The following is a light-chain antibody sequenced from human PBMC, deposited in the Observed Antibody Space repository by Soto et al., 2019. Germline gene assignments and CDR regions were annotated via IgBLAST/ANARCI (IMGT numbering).Light chain of an antibody. CDR1: SSDVGAYKF. CDR3: SSYAGSNTVV. V-gene: IGLV2-8*01. Sequence: QSALAQPPSASGSPGQSVTISCTGTSSDVGAYKFVSWYQHRPGKVPKLMIYEVSKRPSGVPDRFSGSKAGNTASLTVSRLQTGDEADYYCSSYAGSNTVVFGGGTQLTVL. J-gene: IGLJ2*01. CDR2: EVS.